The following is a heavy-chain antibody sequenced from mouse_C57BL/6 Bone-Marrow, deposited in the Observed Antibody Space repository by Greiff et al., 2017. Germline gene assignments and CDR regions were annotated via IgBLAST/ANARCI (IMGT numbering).Heavy chain of an antibody. D-gene: IGHD1-1*01. J-gene: IGHJ4*01. CDR3: ARYLLDAMDY. CDR2: IYPGSGNT. CDR1: GYTFTDYY. V-gene: IGHV1-76*01. Sequence: VQLQQSGAELVRPGASVTLSCKASGYTFTDYYINWVKQRPGQGLEWIARIYPGSGNTYYNEKFKGQATLTAEKSSSTAYMQLSRLTSEDSAVYICARYLLDAMDYWGQGTSVTVSS.